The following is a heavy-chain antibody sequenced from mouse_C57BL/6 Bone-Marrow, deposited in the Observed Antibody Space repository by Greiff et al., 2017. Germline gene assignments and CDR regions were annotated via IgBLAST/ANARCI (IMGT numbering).Heavy chain of an antibody. CDR2: INPGSGGT. Sequence: QVQLKESGAELVRPGTSVKVSCKASGYAFTNYLIEWVKQRPGQGLEWIGEINPGSGGTNYNEKFKGKATLTADKSSSTAYMQLSSLTSEDSAVYSCACSGYYCGSCPVDVDFWDQGTALTLTA. D-gene: IGHD1-1*01. J-gene: IGHJ2*01. CDR3: ACSGYYCGSCPVDVDF. CDR1: GYAFTNYL. V-gene: IGHV1-54*01.